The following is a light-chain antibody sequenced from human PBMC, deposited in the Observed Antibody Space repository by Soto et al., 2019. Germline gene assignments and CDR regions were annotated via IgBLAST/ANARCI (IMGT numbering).Light chain of an antibody. CDR1: QSVSSN. J-gene: IGKJ1*01. CDR2: GAS. Sequence: IAMTQSPGTLSVSPGERATLSCRASQSVSSNLAWYQQKPGQAPRLLIYGASTRATGIPARFSGSGSGTEFTLTISSLQSEDFAVYYCQQYNNWPTWTFGQGTKVDIK. CDR3: QQYNNWPTWT. V-gene: IGKV3-15*01.